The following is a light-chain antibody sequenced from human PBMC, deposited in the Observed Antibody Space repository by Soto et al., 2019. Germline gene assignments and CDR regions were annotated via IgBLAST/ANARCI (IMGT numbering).Light chain of an antibody. CDR2: GAS. CDR1: QRISSN. J-gene: IGKJ5*01. Sequence: EIVMTQSPATLSVSPRERATLSCRASQRISSNLAWYQQKPGQAPRLLIYGASTRATGTPDRFSGSGSGTDFTLTISRLEPEDSAVYYCQQFDDSVTFGQGTRLEIK. V-gene: IGKV3D-15*01. CDR3: QQFDDSVT.